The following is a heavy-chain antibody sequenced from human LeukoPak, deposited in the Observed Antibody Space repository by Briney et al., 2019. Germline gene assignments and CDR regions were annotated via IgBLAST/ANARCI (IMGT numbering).Heavy chain of an antibody. CDR1: GGTDISYA. V-gene: IGHV1-69*05. D-gene: IGHD5-12*01. Sequence: SVRVSCKAAGGTDISYAISWVRQSPGQGPEWMGGIIPIFGTANYAQKFQGRLTITTDESTSTAYMELSSLRSEDTAVYYCASGYETLADYWGQGTLVTVPS. J-gene: IGHJ4*02. CDR3: ASGYETLADY. CDR2: IIPIFGTA.